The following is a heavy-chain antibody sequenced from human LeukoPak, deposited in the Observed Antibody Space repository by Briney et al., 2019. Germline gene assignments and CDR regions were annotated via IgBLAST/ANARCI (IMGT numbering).Heavy chain of an antibody. V-gene: IGHV4-59*01. CDR3: ARWAPVVPAANLRYYYGMDV. D-gene: IGHD2-2*01. CDR1: GGSISSYY. J-gene: IGHJ6*02. CDR2: IYYSGST. Sequence: SETLSLTCTVSGGSISSYYWSWIRQPPGKGLEWIGYIYYSGSTNYNPSLKSRVTISVDTSKNQFSLKLSSVTAADTAVYYCARWAPVVPAANLRYYYGMDVWGQGTTVTVSS.